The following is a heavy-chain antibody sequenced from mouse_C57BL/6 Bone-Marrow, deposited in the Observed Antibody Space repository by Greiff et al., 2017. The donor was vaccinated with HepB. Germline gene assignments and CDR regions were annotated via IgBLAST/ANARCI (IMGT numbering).Heavy chain of an antibody. V-gene: IGHV14-4*01. D-gene: IGHD2-3*01. J-gene: IGHJ3*01. CDR2: IDPENGDT. CDR3: TTVGYYEAY. CDR1: GFNIKDDY. Sequence: EVQLQQSGAELVRPGASVKLSCTASGFNIKDDYMHWVKQRPEQGLEWIGWIDPENGDTEYASKFQGKATITADTSSNTPYLQLSSLTSEDTAVYYCTTVGYYEAYWGQGTLVTVSA.